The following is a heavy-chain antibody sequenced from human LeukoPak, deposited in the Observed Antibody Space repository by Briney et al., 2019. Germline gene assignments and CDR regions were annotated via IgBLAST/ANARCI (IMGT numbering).Heavy chain of an antibody. Sequence: ASETLSLTCTVSGGSISSYYWSWIRQPPGKGLEWIGSIYYSGSTNYNPSLKSRVTVSVDTSKNQFSLKLSSVTAADTAVYYCARGRLPRRALEASHWYFDLWGRGTLVTVSS. CDR1: GGSISSYY. CDR2: IYYSGST. D-gene: IGHD6-25*01. J-gene: IGHJ2*01. V-gene: IGHV4-59*01. CDR3: ARGRLPRRALEASHWYFDL.